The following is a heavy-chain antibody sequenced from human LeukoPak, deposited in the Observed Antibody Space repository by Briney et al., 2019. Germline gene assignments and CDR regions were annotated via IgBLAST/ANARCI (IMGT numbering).Heavy chain of an antibody. Sequence: PSETLSLTCTVSGGSISSYYWSWIRQPPGKGLEWIGYIYYSGSTNYNPSLKSRVTISVDTSKNQFSLKLSSVTAADTAVYYCARGGATVTTGCGYWGQGTLVTVSS. D-gene: IGHD4-17*01. CDR3: ARGGATVTTGCGY. V-gene: IGHV4-59*12. CDR1: GGSISSYY. CDR2: IYYSGST. J-gene: IGHJ4*02.